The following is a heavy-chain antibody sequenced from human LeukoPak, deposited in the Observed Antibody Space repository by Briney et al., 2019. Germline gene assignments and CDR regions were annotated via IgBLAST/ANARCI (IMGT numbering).Heavy chain of an antibody. Sequence: GGSLRLSCTVSGFTFGDHAMSWVRQAPGKGLEWVGFIRSKTYGGTTEYAASVKGRFIISRDDSTSIAYLQMNSLRTEDTAVYYCTRGPIQLWLYHGMDVWGQGTTVTVSS. CDR3: TRGPIQLWLYHGMDV. V-gene: IGHV3-49*04. CDR1: GFTFGDHA. D-gene: IGHD5-18*01. J-gene: IGHJ6*02. CDR2: IRSKTYGGTT.